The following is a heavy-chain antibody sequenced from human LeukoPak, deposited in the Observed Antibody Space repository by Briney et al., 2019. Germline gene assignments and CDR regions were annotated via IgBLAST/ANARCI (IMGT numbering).Heavy chain of an antibody. CDR3: GTELLYCSSTSCDRSGFDY. CDR2: IIHTFGTA. CDR1: VCSFSSYV. Sequence: SSVKVSCKASVCSFSSYVISWVRQAPGQGLEWVGGIIHTFGTANYAQKFQARVTLTADESTSTAYMELSSLRSEAAAGYYCGTELLYCSSTSCDRSGFDYWGQGTLVT. V-gene: IGHV1-69*13. D-gene: IGHD2-2*02. J-gene: IGHJ4*02.